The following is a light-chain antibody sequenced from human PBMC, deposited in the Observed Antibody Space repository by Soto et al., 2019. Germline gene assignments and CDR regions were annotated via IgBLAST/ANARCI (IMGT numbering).Light chain of an antibody. CDR1: QGIGSS. CDR2: GAS. V-gene: IGKV1-9*01. J-gene: IGKJ4*01. Sequence: IQLTQSPSSLSASVGDRVTITCRASQGIGSSLAWYQQTPGKAPKFLIYGASTLQSGVPARFSGSKSGTDFTLTISSLQPEDFATYYCQQVNSYPLTFGGGTKVDIK. CDR3: QQVNSYPLT.